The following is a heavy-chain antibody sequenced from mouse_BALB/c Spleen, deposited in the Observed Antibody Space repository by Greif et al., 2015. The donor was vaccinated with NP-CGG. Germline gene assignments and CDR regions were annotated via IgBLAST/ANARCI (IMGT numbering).Heavy chain of an antibody. V-gene: IGHV1S81*02. CDR3: TRGEGAMDY. CDR1: GYTFTSYY. J-gene: IGHJ4*01. D-gene: IGHD2-13*01. Sequence: VQLQESGAELVKPGASVKLSCKASGYTFTSYYMYWVKQRPGQGLEWIGEINPSNGGTNFNEKFKSKATLTVDKSSSTAYMQLSSLTSEDSAVYYCTRGEGAMDYWGQGTSVTVSS. CDR2: INPSNGGT.